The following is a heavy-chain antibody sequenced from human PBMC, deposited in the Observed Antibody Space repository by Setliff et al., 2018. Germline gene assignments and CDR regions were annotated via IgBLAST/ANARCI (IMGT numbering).Heavy chain of an antibody. V-gene: IGHV3-48*01. CDR1: GFTFSSYS. Sequence: GGSLRLSCAASGFTFSSYSMNWVRQAPGKGLEWVSYISSSSSTIYYADSVKGRFTISRDNAKNSLYLQMNSLRAEDTAVYYCARDAGGDYGNWGQGTLVTVSS. D-gene: IGHD2-21*02. CDR3: ARDAGGDYGN. CDR2: ISSSSSTI. J-gene: IGHJ4*02.